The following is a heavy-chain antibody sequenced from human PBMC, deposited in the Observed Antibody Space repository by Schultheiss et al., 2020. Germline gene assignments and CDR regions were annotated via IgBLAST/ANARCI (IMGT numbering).Heavy chain of an antibody. D-gene: IGHD3-3*01. J-gene: IGHJ5*02. CDR2: IYYSGST. Sequence: SETLSLTCAVYGGSFSGYYWSWIRQPPGKGLEWIGYIYYSGSTNYNPSLKSRVTISVDTSKNQFSLKLSSVTAADTAVYYCARGITIFGVAHLNWFDPWGQGTLVTVSS. V-gene: IGHV4-59*01. CDR3: ARGITIFGVAHLNWFDP. CDR1: GGSFSGYY.